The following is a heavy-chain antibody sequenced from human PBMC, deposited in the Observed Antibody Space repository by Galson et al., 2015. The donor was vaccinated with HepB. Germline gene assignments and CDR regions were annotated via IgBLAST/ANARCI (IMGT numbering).Heavy chain of an antibody. CDR2: ISYDGSNK. CDR1: GFIFNSYA. V-gene: IGHV3-30-3*01. J-gene: IGHJ4*02. D-gene: IGHD6-19*01. CDR3: AREPYRSGWSKRGRYFDY. Sequence: SLRLSCAASGFIFNSYAMTWVRQAPGKGLEWVAFISYDGSNKYYADSVKGRFTISRDNSKNTLYLQMNSLRPEDTAVYYCAREPYRSGWSKRGRYFDYWGQGALVTVSS.